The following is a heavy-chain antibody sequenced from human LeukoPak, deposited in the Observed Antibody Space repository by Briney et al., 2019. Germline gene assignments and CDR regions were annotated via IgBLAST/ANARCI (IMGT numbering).Heavy chain of an antibody. V-gene: IGHV3-23*01. D-gene: IGHD1-26*01. CDR3: AKGPYSGSYTKFYY. J-gene: IGHJ4*02. CDR2: ISDSGAST. Sequence: AGGSLRLSCAASGFTFSSYAMSWVRQAPGKGLEWVSAISDSGASTYYADSVKGRFTISRDNSKNTLYLQMNSPRAEDTAVYYCAKGPYSGSYTKFYYWGQGTLVTVSS. CDR1: GFTFSSYA.